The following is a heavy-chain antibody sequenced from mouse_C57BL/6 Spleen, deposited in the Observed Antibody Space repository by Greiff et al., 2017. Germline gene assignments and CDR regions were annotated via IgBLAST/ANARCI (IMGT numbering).Heavy chain of an antibody. CDR3: ARSIEGYYRAWFAY. CDR2: IWTGGGT. J-gene: IGHJ3*01. V-gene: IGHV2-9-1*01. D-gene: IGHD2-3*01. Sequence: VKLVESGPGLVAPSQRLSITCTVSGFSLTSYAISWVRQPPGKGLEWLGVIWTGGGTNYNSALKSRLSISKDNSKSQVFLKMNSLQTDDTARYYCARSIEGYYRAWFAYWGQGTLVTVSA. CDR1: GFSLTSYA.